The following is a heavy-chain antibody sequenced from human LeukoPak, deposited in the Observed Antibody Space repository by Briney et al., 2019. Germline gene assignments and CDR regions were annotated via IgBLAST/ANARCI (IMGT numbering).Heavy chain of an antibody. CDR2: ISGSGGST. D-gene: IGHD6-19*01. Sequence: GGSLRLSCAASGFTFSSYAMNWVRQAPGKGLEWVSGISGSGGSTYYADSVKGRFTISRDNSKNTLYLQMNSLRAEDTAVYYCAKEGSQWLAHLDYWGQGTLVTVSS. CDR3: AKEGSQWLAHLDY. CDR1: GFTFSSYA. J-gene: IGHJ4*02. V-gene: IGHV3-23*01.